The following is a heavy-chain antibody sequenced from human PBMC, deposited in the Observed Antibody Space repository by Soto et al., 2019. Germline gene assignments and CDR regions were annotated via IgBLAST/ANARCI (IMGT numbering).Heavy chain of an antibody. J-gene: IGHJ6*02. CDR2: INSDGSST. D-gene: IGHD3-16*02. Sequence: GGSLRLSCAASGFTFSSYWMHWVRQAPGKGLVCVSRINSDGSSTSYADSVKGRFTISRDNAKNTLYLQMNSLRAEDTAVYYCASPSLSDYYYYYGMDVWGQGTTVTVSS. CDR3: ASPSLSDYYYYYGMDV. V-gene: IGHV3-74*01. CDR1: GFTFSSYW.